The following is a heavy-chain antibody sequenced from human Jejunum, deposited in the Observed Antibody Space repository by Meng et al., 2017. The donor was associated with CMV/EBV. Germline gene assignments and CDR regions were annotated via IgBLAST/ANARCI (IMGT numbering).Heavy chain of an antibody. V-gene: IGHV4-59*01. CDR2: ISYSGTT. D-gene: IGHD4-17*01. CDR3: ARDSTLTTRRDDAFDI. CDR1: GDSISPSY. Sequence: GDSISPSYWNWIRQPPGKGLEWIGYISYSGTTDYNPSLKSRVTISVDTSKNQFSLRLNSVTAADTAVYYCARDSTLTTRRDDAFDIWGQGTMVTVSS. J-gene: IGHJ3*02.